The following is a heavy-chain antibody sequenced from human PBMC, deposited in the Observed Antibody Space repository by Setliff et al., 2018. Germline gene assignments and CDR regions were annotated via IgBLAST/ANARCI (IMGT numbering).Heavy chain of an antibody. V-gene: IGHV4-34*01. CDR1: GESFSNNY. J-gene: IGHJ4*02. CDR2: SNHGGST. Sequence: SETLSLTCSVYGESFSNNYWSWIRQTPGKGLEWIGESNHGGSTSYHPYLKSRLTMSVDTSKNQFSLKLSSLTAADTALYFCARDNTILGATDYWGQGALVTVSS. D-gene: IGHD1-26*01. CDR3: ARDNTILGATDY.